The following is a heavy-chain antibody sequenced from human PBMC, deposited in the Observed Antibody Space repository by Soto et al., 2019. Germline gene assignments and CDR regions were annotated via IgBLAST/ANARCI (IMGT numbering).Heavy chain of an antibody. Sequence: APGQGIEWMGGIIPICGTAHYAKTCQGRVTITADESPSTAYKELSSLRTEDTAVYFWADQCSGIAVAVLASWFDFWGRGTLVTGSS. V-gene: IGHV1-69*01. J-gene: IGHJ5*01. CDR3: ADQCSGIAVAVLASWFDF. D-gene: IGHD6-19*01. CDR2: IIPICGTA.